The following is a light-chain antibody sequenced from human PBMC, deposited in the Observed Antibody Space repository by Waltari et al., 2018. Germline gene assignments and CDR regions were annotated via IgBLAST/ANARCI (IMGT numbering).Light chain of an antibody. CDR3: QVWDTSSNLHVV. CDR1: NIGSKS. V-gene: IGLV3-21*03. CDR2: DDS. J-gene: IGLJ2*01. Sequence: SYVLTQPPSVSVAPGKTARITCGGNNIGSKSVHWYQQKPGQAPVLVVYDDSDRPSGIPVRFSCSNSGNTATLTISRVEAGDEADYYCQVWDTSSNLHVVFGGGAKLTVL.